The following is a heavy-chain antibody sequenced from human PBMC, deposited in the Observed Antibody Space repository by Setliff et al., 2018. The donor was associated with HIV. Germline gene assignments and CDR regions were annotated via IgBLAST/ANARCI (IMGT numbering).Heavy chain of an antibody. J-gene: IGHJ4*02. CDR3: ARWCAAAGCYPAIYHFDS. CDR2: IDTDNGYR. D-gene: IGHD2-2*01. V-gene: IGHV1-3*04. CDR1: GYTFSEYA. Sequence: ASVKVSCKASGYTFSEYAIHWVRQAPGQRLEWMGRIDTDNGYRRYSPKLQGRVTITKDTSANTAYMKLRGLRSEDTAVYYCARWCAAAGCYPAIYHFDSWGQGTLVTVSS.